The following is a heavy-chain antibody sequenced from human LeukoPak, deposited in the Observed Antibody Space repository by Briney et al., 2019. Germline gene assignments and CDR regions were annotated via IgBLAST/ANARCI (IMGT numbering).Heavy chain of an antibody. Sequence: SETLSLTCTVSGGSISSSSYYWRWIRQPPGKGLEWIGYIYYSGSTNYNPSLKSRVTISVDTSKNQFSLKLSSVTAADTAVYYCARLPYYYDTSGTSDYWGQGTLVTVSS. CDR3: ARLPYYYDTSGTSDY. D-gene: IGHD3-22*01. V-gene: IGHV4-61*01. J-gene: IGHJ4*02. CDR2: IYYSGST. CDR1: GGSISSSSYY.